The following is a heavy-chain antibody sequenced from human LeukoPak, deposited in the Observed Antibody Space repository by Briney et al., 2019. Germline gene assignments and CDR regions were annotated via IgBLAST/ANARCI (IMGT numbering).Heavy chain of an antibody. Sequence: GGSLRLSCAASGFPFSSYWMHWVRQVPGKGLLWVSRINSDGSATIYADSVRGRFTISRDNAKNTLYLQMSGLSVEDTAVYHCASDSPYYGMDVWGQGTTVTVSS. CDR2: INSDGSAT. J-gene: IGHJ6*02. CDR1: GFPFSSYW. CDR3: ASDSPYYGMDV. V-gene: IGHV3-74*01.